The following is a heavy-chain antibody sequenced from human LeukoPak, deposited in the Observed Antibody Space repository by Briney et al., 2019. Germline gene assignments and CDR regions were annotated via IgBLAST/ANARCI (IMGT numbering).Heavy chain of an antibody. J-gene: IGHJ4*02. D-gene: IGHD2-2*01. Sequence: SETLSLTCTVSGGSITGFYWSWIRQPPGKGLEWIGYIYYRGSTNYNPSLKSRVTISLDTSKNQFSLKLTSVTAADTAVYFCARGRYCSDTSCYLDYWGQGTLVTVSS. CDR1: GGSITGFY. CDR3: ARGRYCSDTSCYLDY. CDR2: IYYRGST. V-gene: IGHV4-59*01.